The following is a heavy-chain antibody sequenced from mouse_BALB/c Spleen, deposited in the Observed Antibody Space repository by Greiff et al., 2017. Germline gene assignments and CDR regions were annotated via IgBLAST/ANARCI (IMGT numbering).Heavy chain of an antibody. CDR3: ARGGSTMITTAWFAY. Sequence: EVMLVESGGGLVKPGGSLKLSCAASGFTFSSYAMSWVRQTPEKRLEWVASISSGGSTYYPDSVKGRFTISRDNARNILYLQMSSLRSEDTAMYYCARGGSTMITTAWFAYWGQGTLVTVSA. V-gene: IGHV5-6-5*01. CDR1: GFTFSSYA. D-gene: IGHD2-4*01. CDR2: ISSGGST. J-gene: IGHJ3*01.